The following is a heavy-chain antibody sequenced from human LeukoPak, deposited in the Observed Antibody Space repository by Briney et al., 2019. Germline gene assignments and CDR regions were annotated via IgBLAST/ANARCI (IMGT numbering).Heavy chain of an antibody. CDR1: GYTFTGYY. CDR2: INPNSGGT. Sequence: ASVKVSCKASGYTFTGYYMHWVRQAPGQGLEWMGRINPNSGGTNYAQKFQGRVTMTRDTSISTAYMELSRLRSDDTAVYYCARVKEHDYVWGIPGYWGQGTLVTVSS. D-gene: IGHD3-16*01. V-gene: IGHV1-2*06. J-gene: IGHJ4*02. CDR3: ARVKEHDYVWGIPGY.